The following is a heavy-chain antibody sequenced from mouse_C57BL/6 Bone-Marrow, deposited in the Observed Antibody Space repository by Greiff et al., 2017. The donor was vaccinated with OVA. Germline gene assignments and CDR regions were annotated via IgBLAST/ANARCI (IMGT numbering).Heavy chain of an antibody. CDR3: ARSSSLLRSYYFDY. Sequence: EVKLVESGGGLVQPGGSLSLSCAASGFTFTDYYMSWVRQPPGKALEWLGFIRNKANGYTTEYSASVKGRFTISRDNSQSILYLHMNALRAEDSATSYCARSSSLLRSYYFDYWGQGTTLTVSS. CDR1: GFTFTDYY. D-gene: IGHD1-2*01. V-gene: IGHV7-3*01. J-gene: IGHJ2*01. CDR2: IRNKANGYTT.